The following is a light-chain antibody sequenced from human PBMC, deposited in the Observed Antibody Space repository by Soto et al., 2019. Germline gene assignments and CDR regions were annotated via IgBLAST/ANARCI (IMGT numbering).Light chain of an antibody. CDR2: AAS. V-gene: IGKV1-12*01. CDR3: KQSRSFPLT. Sequence: DVQMTQNPSSLSASVGDRVTITCRASQDLDRWLAWYQQKPGEAPKVLIFAASSLQSGLPSRFSGGGSGTDFSLTISSLQPEDFATYYCKQSRSFPLTFGGGTKVDIK. CDR1: QDLDRW. J-gene: IGKJ4*01.